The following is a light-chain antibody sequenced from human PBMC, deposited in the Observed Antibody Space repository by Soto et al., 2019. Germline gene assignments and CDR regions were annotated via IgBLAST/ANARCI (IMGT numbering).Light chain of an antibody. CDR2: AVS. J-gene: IGLJ3*02. CDR1: SSDVSAFNY. CDR3: CSYAGRYTWV. Sequence: QSVLTQPRSVSGSPGQSVTISCTGTSSDVSAFNYVSWYQRLPGKAPKLLIYAVSERPSGVSDRFSGSKSGNTASLTISGLQVEDEADYYCCSYAGRYTWVFGGGTKLTVL. V-gene: IGLV2-11*01.